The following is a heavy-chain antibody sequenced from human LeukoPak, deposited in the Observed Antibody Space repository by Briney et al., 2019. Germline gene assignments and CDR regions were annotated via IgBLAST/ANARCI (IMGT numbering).Heavy chain of an antibody. V-gene: IGHV4-38-2*02. CDR2: IYHSGST. CDR3: ARPSSRWNNDAFDI. D-gene: IGHD6-13*01. J-gene: IGHJ3*02. CDR1: GYSISSGCY. Sequence: ETLSLTCTVSGYSISSGCYWGWIRQPPXKGLEWIGSIYHSGSTYYNPSLKSRVTKSVDTSKNQFSLKLSSVTAADTAVYYCARPSSRWNNDAFDIWGQGTMVTVSS.